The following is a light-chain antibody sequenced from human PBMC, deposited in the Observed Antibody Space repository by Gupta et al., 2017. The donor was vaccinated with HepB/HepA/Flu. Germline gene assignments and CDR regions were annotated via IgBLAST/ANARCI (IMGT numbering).Light chain of an antibody. CDR2: EDT. CDR3: QAWDSSTVV. V-gene: IGLV3-1*01. CDR1: NLGERY. J-gene: IGLJ2*01. Sequence: SYELTQAPSVSVSPGQTATIICSGDNLGERYACWYQQKPGQCPVLVIYEDTKRPSGIPERFSGSNSGNTATLTIRGTQAMDEADYYCQAWDSSTVVFGGGTKLTVL.